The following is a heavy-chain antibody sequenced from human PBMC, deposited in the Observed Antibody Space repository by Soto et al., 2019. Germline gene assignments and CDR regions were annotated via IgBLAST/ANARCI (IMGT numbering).Heavy chain of an antibody. CDR2: ISAHNGNT. J-gene: IGHJ4*02. V-gene: IGHV1-18*01. CDR1: GYDFTTYG. D-gene: IGHD1-1*01. CDR3: ARGRYGDY. Sequence: QVHLVQSGAEVKKPGASVKVSCKGSGYDFTTYGITWVRQAPGQGLEWKAWISAHNGNTDYAQKLXGXVXMTRDTPTSTAYMELRSLRSDDTAMYYCARGRYGDYWGQGALVTVSS.